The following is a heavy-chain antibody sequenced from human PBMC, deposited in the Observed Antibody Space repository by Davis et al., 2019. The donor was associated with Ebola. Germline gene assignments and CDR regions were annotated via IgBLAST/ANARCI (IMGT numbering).Heavy chain of an antibody. CDR3: ARRYCSSTSCQRLVYYFDY. CDR2: IYPGDSDT. CDR1: GYSFTSYW. J-gene: IGHJ4*02. V-gene: IGHV5-51*01. Sequence: KVSCKGSGYSFTSYWIGWVRQMPGKGLEWMGIIYPGDSDTRYSPSFQGQVTISADKSISTASLQWSSLKASDTAMYYCARRYCSSTSCQRLVYYFDYWGQGTLVTVSS. D-gene: IGHD2-2*01.